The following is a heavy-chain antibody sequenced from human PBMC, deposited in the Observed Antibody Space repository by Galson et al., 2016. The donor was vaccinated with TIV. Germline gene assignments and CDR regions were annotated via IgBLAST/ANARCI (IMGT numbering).Heavy chain of an antibody. D-gene: IGHD6-19*01. Sequence: SVKVSCKASGYTFSSYGISWVRQAPGQGLEWMGWINAFNDNTHYAQKLQGRVTMTSDTFTSTGYMELRSLKSDDTAVYYCARVSADSSGGAAQFDSWGQGTLVTVS. J-gene: IGHJ4*02. V-gene: IGHV1-18*01. CDR3: ARVSADSSGGAAQFDS. CDR2: INAFNDNT. CDR1: GYTFSSYG.